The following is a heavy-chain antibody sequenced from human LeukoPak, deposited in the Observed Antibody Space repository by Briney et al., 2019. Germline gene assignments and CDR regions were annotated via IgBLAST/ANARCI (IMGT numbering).Heavy chain of an antibody. CDR3: ARDYSSSWYSGWFDP. CDR2: IIPIFGTA. CDR1: GGTFSSYA. J-gene: IGHJ5*02. Sequence: SVKVSCKASGGTFSSYAISWVRQAPGQGLEWMGGIIPIFGTANYAQKFQGRVTITADESTSTAYMELSSLRSEDTAVYFCARDYSSSWYSGWFDPWGQGTLVTVSS. D-gene: IGHD6-13*01. V-gene: IGHV1-69*01.